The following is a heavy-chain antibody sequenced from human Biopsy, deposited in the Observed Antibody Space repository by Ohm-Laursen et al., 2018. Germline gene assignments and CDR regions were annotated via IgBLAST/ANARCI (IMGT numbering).Heavy chain of an antibody. D-gene: IGHD3-22*01. Sequence: GTQSLTCNVSGGDINNYYWSWIRQPAGKGLEWIGRIYPGGSTNYNPSLKNRVTMSVDTSKKQLSLRLRSVTAADTAMYYCASVVLGPTNDAFDLWGQGTMVVVSS. CDR3: ASVVLGPTNDAFDL. CDR1: GGDINNYY. V-gene: IGHV4-4*07. CDR2: IYPGGST. J-gene: IGHJ3*01.